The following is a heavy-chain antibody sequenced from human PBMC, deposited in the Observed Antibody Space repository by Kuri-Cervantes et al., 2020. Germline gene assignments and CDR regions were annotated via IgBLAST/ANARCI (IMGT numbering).Heavy chain of an antibody. CDR1: GYTFTSYY. J-gene: IGHJ5*02. CDR3: ATQISSSSWYGSGWTNWFDP. V-gene: IGHV1-24*01. CDR2: FDPEDGET. Sequence: ASVKVSCKASGYTFTSYYMHWVRQAPGQGLEWMGGFDPEDGETIYAQKFQGRVTMTEDTSTDTAYMELSSLRSEDTAVYYCATQISSSSWYGSGWTNWFDPWGQGTLVTVSS. D-gene: IGHD6-13*01.